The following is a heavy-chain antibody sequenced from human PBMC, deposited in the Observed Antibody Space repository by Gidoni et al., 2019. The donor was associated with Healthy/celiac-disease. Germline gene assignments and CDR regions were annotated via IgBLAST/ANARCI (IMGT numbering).Heavy chain of an antibody. Sequence: VQLVESGGGMVQPGGSLRLSCSASGFTFSSYAMHWVRQAPGKGLEYVSAISSNGGSTYYADSVKGRFTISRDNSKNTLYLQMSSLRAEDTAVYYCVKDQIPDTNHDYGDYDAFDIWGQGTMVTVSS. D-gene: IGHD4-17*01. CDR2: ISSNGGST. J-gene: IGHJ3*02. V-gene: IGHV3-64D*06. CDR1: GFTFSSYA. CDR3: VKDQIPDTNHDYGDYDAFDI.